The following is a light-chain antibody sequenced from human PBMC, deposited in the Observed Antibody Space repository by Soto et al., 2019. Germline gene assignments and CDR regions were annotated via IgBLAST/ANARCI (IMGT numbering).Light chain of an antibody. CDR3: QQRSSWLT. CDR1: QSVSSY. V-gene: IGKV3-11*01. J-gene: IGKJ4*01. Sequence: EIVLTQSPATLSWSPGERATLSCRASQSVSSYLAWYQQKPGQAPRLLIYDASKRATGIPARFSGSGFGTDYTLTISSLEPEDFAVYYCQQRSSWLTFGGGTKVEIK. CDR2: DAS.